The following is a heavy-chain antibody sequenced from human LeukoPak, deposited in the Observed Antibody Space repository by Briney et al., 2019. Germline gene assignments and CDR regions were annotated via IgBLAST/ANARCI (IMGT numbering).Heavy chain of an antibody. CDR1: GFTFSSYS. CDR2: ISGSGGST. D-gene: IGHD3-22*01. CDR3: AKDLGHYYDSSGYPYDY. J-gene: IGHJ4*02. Sequence: PGGSLRLSCAASGFTFSSYSMNCVRQAPGKGLEWVSAISGSGGSTYYADSVKGRFTISRDNSKNTLYLQMNSLRAEDTAVYYCAKDLGHYYDSSGYPYDYWGQGTLVTVSS. V-gene: IGHV3-23*01.